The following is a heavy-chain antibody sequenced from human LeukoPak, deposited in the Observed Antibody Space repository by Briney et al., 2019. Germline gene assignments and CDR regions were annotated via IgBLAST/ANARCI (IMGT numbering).Heavy chain of an antibody. V-gene: IGHV3-7*04. D-gene: IGHD2/OR15-2a*01. Sequence: PGGPLRLSCAASGFTFSTYWMTWVRQAPGKGLEWVANINQAGTEKNYVDSVKGRFTISRDNAKNSLYLQMNGLRAEDTAVYYCARNMGDYWGQGTLVTVSS. CDR1: GFTFSTYW. CDR3: ARNMGDY. J-gene: IGHJ4*02. CDR2: INQAGTEK.